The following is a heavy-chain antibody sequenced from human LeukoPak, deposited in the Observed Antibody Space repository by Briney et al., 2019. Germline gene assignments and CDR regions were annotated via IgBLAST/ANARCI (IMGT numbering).Heavy chain of an antibody. J-gene: IGHJ4*02. CDR3: AGAGDFWSGYYADFDY. D-gene: IGHD3-3*01. Sequence: PSETLSLTCAVSGYSLSSGYYWGWIRQPPGKGLEGIGSIYHSGSTYYNPSLKSRVTISVDTSKNQFSLKLSSVTAADTAVYYCAGAGDFWSGYYADFDYWGQGTLVTVSS. CDR1: GYSLSSGYY. V-gene: IGHV4-38-2*01. CDR2: IYHSGST.